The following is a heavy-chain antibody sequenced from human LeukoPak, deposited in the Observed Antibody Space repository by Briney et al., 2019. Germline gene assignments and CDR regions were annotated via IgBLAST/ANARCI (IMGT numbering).Heavy chain of an antibody. CDR2: IDGDGRTT. CDR3: ARDFDWESGH. V-gene: IGHV3-74*01. CDR1: GFTFNHYW. J-gene: IGHJ4*02. Sequence: GGSLRLSCTASGFTFNHYWIHWVRQAPGEGVVWVSRIDGDGRTTRYADSVKGRFTMSRDNAKNTLYLQMNSLKEEDTAVYYCARDFDWESGHWGQGTLVTVSS. D-gene: IGHD3-9*01.